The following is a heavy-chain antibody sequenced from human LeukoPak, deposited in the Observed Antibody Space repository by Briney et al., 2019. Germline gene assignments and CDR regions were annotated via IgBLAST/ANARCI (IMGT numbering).Heavy chain of an antibody. CDR3: ASSGCSSTGCPKGFDY. J-gene: IGHJ4*02. Sequence: SGGSLRLSCAASGFTFSSYWMSWVRQAPGKGLEWVANIKQDGSEKYYVDSVKGRFTISRDNAKNSLYLQMNSLRAEDTAVYYCASSGCSSTGCPKGFDYWGQGTLVTVSS. D-gene: IGHD2-2*01. V-gene: IGHV3-7*01. CDR1: GFTFSSYW. CDR2: IKQDGSEK.